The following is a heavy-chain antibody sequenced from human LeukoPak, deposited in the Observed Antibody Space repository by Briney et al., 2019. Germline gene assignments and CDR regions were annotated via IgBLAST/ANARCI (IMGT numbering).Heavy chain of an antibody. J-gene: IGHJ4*02. D-gene: IGHD5-24*01. CDR2: ISNDGIYI. CDR3: AIERERRDGYNYALGY. Sequence: GGSLRLSCAASGFTFNSYSMNWVRQTPGKGLEWVSSISNDGIYIYYADSVKGRFTISRDNAKNSLYLQMNSLRAEDTAVYYCAIERERRDGYNYALGYWGQGTLVTVSS. CDR1: GFTFNSYS. V-gene: IGHV3-21*04.